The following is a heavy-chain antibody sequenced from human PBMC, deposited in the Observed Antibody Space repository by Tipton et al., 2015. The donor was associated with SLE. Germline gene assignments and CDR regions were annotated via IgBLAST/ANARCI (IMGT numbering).Heavy chain of an antibody. J-gene: IGHJ6*03. Sequence: TLSLTCAVYGASFSGYYWSWIRQPPGKGLEWIGEINHSGSTYYNPSLKSRVTISVDTSKNQFSLKLSSVTAADTAVYYCARHPSSFDYYYYYYMDVWGKGTTVTVSS. CDR3: ARHPSSFDYYYYYYMDV. V-gene: IGHV4-34*01. CDR1: GASFSGYY. CDR2: INHSGST.